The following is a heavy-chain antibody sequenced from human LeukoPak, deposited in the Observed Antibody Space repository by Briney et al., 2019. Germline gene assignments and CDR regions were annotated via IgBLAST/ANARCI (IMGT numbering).Heavy chain of an antibody. V-gene: IGHV3-23*01. CDR3: AKDRPNYYGSNGHYYRRDGDY. J-gene: IGHJ4*02. CDR1: GFTFSIYA. D-gene: IGHD3-22*01. Sequence: GGSLRLSCVASGFTFSIYAMSWVRQAPGKGLQWVSSITSSGDGTYYADSVKGRFTISRDNSENMLYLQMNSLRVEDTAVYFCAKDRPNYYGSNGHYYRRDGDYWGQGTLVTVSS. CDR2: ITSSGDGT.